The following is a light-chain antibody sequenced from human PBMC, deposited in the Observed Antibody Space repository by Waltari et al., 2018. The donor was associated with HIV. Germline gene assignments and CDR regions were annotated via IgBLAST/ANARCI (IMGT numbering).Light chain of an antibody. CDR1: SGNIASKF. J-gene: IGLJ2*01. Sequence: NFMLTQPHSVSESPGKTVTISCTRSSGNIASKFVQWYQQRPGSAPTTVIYEDDQRPAGVSDRFSGSIDSSSNSASLTISGLMTEDEADYYCQSYDGSDHVVFGGGTKMTVL. CDR3: QSYDGSDHVV. V-gene: IGLV6-57*03. CDR2: EDD.